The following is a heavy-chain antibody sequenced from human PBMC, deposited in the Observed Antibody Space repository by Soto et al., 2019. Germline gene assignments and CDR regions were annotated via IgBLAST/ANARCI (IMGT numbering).Heavy chain of an antibody. Sequence: QVQLVQSGAEVKKPGSSVKVSCKASGGTFSSYAIIWVRQAPGQGLEWMGGIIPNFGTANYAKKFQGRVTITADESTNTAYTALSSLGSEDMAVYYWARAYREQYGGYDCGYCDYWGQGTLVTVSS. CDR3: ARAYREQYGGYDCGYCDY. D-gene: IGHD5-12*01. CDR1: GGTFSSYA. CDR2: IIPNFGTA. V-gene: IGHV1-69*01. J-gene: IGHJ4*02.